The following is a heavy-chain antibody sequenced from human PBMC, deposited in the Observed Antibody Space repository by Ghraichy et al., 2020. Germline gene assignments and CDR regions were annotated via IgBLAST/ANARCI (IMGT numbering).Heavy chain of an antibody. J-gene: IGHJ4*02. V-gene: IGHV1-18*04. CDR1: GYTFTSYG. CDR2: ISAYNGNT. D-gene: IGHD3-10*01. Sequence: ASVKVSCKASGYTFTSYGISWVRQAPGQGLEWMGWISAYNGNTNYAQKLQGRVTMTTDTSTSTAYMELRSLRSDDTAVYYCARDSIPELITMVRGVQTERSDYWGQGTLVTVSS. CDR3: ARDSIPELITMVRGVQTERSDY.